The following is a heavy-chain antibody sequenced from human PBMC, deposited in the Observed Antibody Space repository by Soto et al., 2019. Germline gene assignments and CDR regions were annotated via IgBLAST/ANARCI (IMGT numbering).Heavy chain of an antibody. Sequence: SETLSLTCTVSGDSISSGGYYWTWIRQLPGKGLEWIGYIHYRGFTSYNLSLKSRVTISVDTSKNHFSLNLSSVTAADTAVYYGASDPYDGMDVWGQGTTVTVSS. CDR3: ASDPYDGMDV. CDR1: GDSISSGGYY. D-gene: IGHD2-2*01. CDR2: IHYRGFT. J-gene: IGHJ6*02. V-gene: IGHV4-31*03.